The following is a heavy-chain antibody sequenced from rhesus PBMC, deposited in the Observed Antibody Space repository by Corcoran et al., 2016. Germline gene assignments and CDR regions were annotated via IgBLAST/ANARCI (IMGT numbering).Heavy chain of an antibody. CDR3: ARVTYTGASYYADYFDY. J-gene: IGHJ4*01. D-gene: IGHD3-16*01. V-gene: IGHV4-122*02. Sequence: QVQLQESGPGLVKPSDTLSLTGAVSGGSITRGYDYWNWSRPPPGQGRGWIGYITYSGNTTYNPSLKSRVTISADTSKNQFSLKLNSVTATDTALYYCARVTYTGASYYADYFDYWGQGILVTVSS. CDR1: GGSITRGYDY. CDR2: ITYSGNT.